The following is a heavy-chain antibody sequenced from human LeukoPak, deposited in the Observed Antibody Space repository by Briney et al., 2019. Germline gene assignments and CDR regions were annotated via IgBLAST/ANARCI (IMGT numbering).Heavy chain of an antibody. V-gene: IGHV4-34*01. Sequence: SETLSLTCAGYGVSFSGYYWSWIRQPPGKGLEWIGEINHSGSTNYNPSLKSRVTISLDTSKNQFSLELTSVTAPDTAVYYCARHRGYSMVRGVRYYFDYWGQGTLVTVSS. CDR2: INHSGST. J-gene: IGHJ4*02. D-gene: IGHD3-10*01. CDR1: GVSFSGYY. CDR3: ARHRGYSMVRGVRYYFDY.